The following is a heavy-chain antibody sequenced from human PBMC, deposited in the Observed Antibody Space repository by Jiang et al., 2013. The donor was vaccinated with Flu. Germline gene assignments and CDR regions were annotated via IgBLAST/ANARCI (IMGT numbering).Heavy chain of an antibody. J-gene: IGHJ4*02. CDR3: ARSREGSSGWTLDY. D-gene: IGHD6-19*01. V-gene: IGHV4-59*01. CDR2: IYYSGST. Sequence: GYIYYSGSTNYNPSLKSRVTISVDTSKNQFSLKLSSVTAADTAVYYCARSREGSSGWTLDYWGQGTLVTVSS.